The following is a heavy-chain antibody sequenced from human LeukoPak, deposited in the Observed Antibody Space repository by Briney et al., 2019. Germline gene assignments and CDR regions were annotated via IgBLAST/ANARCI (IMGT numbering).Heavy chain of an antibody. V-gene: IGHV4-59*01. Sequence: PSETLSLTCTVSGGSISSYYWSWIRQPPGKGLEWIGYIYYSGSTNYNPSLKSRVTISVDTSKNQFSLKLSSVTAADTAVYYCARGRRGDYGIFDYWGQGTLVTVSS. J-gene: IGHJ4*02. D-gene: IGHD4-17*01. CDR1: GGSISSYY. CDR3: ARGRRGDYGIFDY. CDR2: IYYSGST.